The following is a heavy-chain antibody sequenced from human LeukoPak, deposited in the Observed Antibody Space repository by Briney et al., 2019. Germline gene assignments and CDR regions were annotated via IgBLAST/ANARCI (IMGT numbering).Heavy chain of an antibody. CDR3: ARARPYDSSGYQLDY. J-gene: IGHJ4*02. CDR2: INPNSGGT. Sequence: GASVKVSCKASGYTFTGYYMHWVRQAPGQGLEWMGWINPNSGGTNYAQKLQGWVTMTRDTSISTAHMELSRLRSDDTAVYYCARARPYDSSGYQLDYWGQGTLVTVSS. CDR1: GYTFTGYY. V-gene: IGHV1-2*04. D-gene: IGHD3-22*01.